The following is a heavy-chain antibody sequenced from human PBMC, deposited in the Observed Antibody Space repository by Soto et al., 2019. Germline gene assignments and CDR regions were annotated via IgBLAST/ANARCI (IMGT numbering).Heavy chain of an antibody. V-gene: IGHV3-11*03. CDR3: ARYIGYYYDSSGYPPEGVPDY. J-gene: IGHJ4*02. CDR2: ISSSSSYT. Sequence: PGGSLRLSCAASGFTFSDYYMSWIRQAPGKGLEWVSYISSSSSYTNYADSVKGRFTISRDNAKNSLYLQMNSLRAEDTAVYYCARYIGYYYDSSGYPPEGVPDYWGQGTLVTVSS. CDR1: GFTFSDYY. D-gene: IGHD3-22*01.